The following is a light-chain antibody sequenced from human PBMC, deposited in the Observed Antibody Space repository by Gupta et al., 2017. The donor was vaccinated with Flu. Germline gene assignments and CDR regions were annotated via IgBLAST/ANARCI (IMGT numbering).Light chain of an antibody. CDR2: AAS. J-gene: IGKJ1*01. V-gene: IGKV1-12*01. CDR1: QGISSW. Sequence: SSVFASVGDRVTITCRASQGISSWLVWYQQKPGKAPKLLIYAASSLQSGVPSRFSGSGSGTDVTLTISSRQPEDFATYYCQQANSFPPVAFGQRTKVEIK. CDR3: QQANSFPPVA.